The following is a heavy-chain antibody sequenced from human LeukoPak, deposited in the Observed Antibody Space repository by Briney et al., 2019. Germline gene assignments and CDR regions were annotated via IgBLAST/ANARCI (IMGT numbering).Heavy chain of an antibody. Sequence: GGSLRLSCAASGFTVSTTYMSWVRQAPGKGLEWVSLIYVDGRTYYADSVKGRFTISRDNSKNTLYLQVNSLRAEDTAVYYCARRGDGGRSFDYWGQEPWSPSPQ. CDR1: GFTVSTTY. J-gene: IGHJ4*01. V-gene: IGHV3-53*01. CDR2: IYVDGRT. D-gene: IGHD4-23*01. CDR3: ARRGDGGRSFDY.